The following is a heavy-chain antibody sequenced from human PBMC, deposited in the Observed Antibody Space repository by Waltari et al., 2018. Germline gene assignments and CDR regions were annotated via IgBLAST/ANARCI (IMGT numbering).Heavy chain of an antibody. V-gene: IGHV1-2*06. J-gene: IGHJ4*02. CDR3: AREGPEGLDY. CDR1: GYIFTGYQ. CDR2: INPNSGAT. Sequence: QVQLVQSGAEVKKPGASMKVSCTASGYIFTGYQMHWVLQAPGQGLEWMGRINPNSGATNYTQKFQGRVTMTRDKSISTAYMELSRLRSDDTAVYYCAREGPEGLDYGGQGTLVTVSS.